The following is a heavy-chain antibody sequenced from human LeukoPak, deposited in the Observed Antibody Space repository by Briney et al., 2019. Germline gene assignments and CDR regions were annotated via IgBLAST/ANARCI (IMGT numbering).Heavy chain of an antibody. Sequence: GGSLRLSCAASGFTFSSYEMNWVRQAPGKGLEWVSYIGSSGSTIYYADSVKGRFTISRDNAKNSLYLQTNSLRAEDTAVYYCARTPLSPYDSSGYGDYWGQGTLVTVSS. J-gene: IGHJ4*02. CDR1: GFTFSSYE. CDR3: ARTPLSPYDSSGYGDY. V-gene: IGHV3-48*03. D-gene: IGHD3-22*01. CDR2: IGSSGSTI.